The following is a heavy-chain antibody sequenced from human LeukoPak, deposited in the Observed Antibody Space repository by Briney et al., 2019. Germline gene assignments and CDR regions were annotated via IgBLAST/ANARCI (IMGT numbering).Heavy chain of an antibody. D-gene: IGHD6-19*01. CDR2: IGTAGDT. J-gene: IGHJ4*02. CDR1: GFTFSSYD. CDR3: ARAGYSSGWYQILDY. V-gene: IGHV3-13*04. Sequence: PGGSLRLSCAASGFTFSSYDMHWVRHATGKGLEWVSAIGTAGDTYYPGSVKGRFTISRENAKNSLYLQMNSLRAGDTAVYYCARAGYSSGWYQILDYWGQGTLVTVSS.